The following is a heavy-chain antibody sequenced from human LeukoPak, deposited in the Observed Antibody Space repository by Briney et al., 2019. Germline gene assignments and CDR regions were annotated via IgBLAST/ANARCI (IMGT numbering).Heavy chain of an antibody. CDR2: ISDNGRRT. CDR1: GFTFSNFG. Sequence: PGGSLRLSCAASGFTFSNFGLNWVRQAPGKGLEWVAFISDNGRRTYYLESVKGLFTISRDDSKNTLYLQMNSLRVEDTAVYYCARDRIGKYSIDYWGQGTPVTVSS. J-gene: IGHJ4*02. CDR3: ARDRIGKYSIDY. V-gene: IGHV3-33*08. D-gene: IGHD2-15*01.